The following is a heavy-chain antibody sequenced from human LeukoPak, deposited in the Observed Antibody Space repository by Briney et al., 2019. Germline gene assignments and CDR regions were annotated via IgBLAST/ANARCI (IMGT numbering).Heavy chain of an antibody. Sequence: GGSLRLSCAASGFTFSSYAMHWVRQAPGKGLEYVSAISSNGGSTYYANSVKGRFTISRDNSKNTLYLQMGSLRAEDMAVYYCARALGYKGDYWGQGTLVTVSS. V-gene: IGHV3-64*01. CDR1: GFTFSSYA. J-gene: IGHJ4*02. D-gene: IGHD1-14*01. CDR2: ISSNGGST. CDR3: ARALGYKGDY.